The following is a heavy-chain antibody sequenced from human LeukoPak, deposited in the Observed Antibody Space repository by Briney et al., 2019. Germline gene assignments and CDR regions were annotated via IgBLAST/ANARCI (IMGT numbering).Heavy chain of an antibody. J-gene: IGHJ3*02. CDR2: IHFGGST. CDR3: ARDGLWIQNAFDI. D-gene: IGHD5-18*01. CDR1: GSSISSSSYY. Sequence: NPSQTLSLTCTVSGSSISSSSYYWGWIRQPPGKGLEWIGSIHFGGSTYYNPSLKSRVTVSVDTSKNQFSLKLSSVTAADTAVYYCARDGLWIQNAFDIWGQGTMVTVSS. V-gene: IGHV4-39*07.